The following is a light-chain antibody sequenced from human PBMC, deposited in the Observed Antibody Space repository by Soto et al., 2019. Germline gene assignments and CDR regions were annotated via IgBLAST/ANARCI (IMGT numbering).Light chain of an antibody. V-gene: IGLV2-11*01. J-gene: IGLJ3*02. Sequence: QSALTQPRSVSGSPGQSVTISCTATSSDVGGYNYVSWYQQHPGKAPKLMIYDVSKWPSGVPDRFSGSKSGNTASLTISGLQAEDEADYYCCSYAGNSLWVFGGGTKVTVL. CDR2: DVS. CDR3: CSYAGNSLWV. CDR1: SSDVGGYNY.